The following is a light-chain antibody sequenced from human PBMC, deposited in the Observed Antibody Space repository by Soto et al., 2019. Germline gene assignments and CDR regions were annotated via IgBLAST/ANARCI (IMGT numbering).Light chain of an antibody. V-gene: IGLV2-14*01. CDR3: SSYTSSGTLYV. Sequence: QSVLTQPASVSGSPRHSIAISCTGTSSDVGGYNYVSWYQQHPGKAPKLMIFDVSNRPSGVSNRFSGSKSGNTASLTISGLQAEDEADYYCSSYTSSGTLYVFGTGTKVTVL. CDR2: DVS. CDR1: SSDVGGYNY. J-gene: IGLJ1*01.